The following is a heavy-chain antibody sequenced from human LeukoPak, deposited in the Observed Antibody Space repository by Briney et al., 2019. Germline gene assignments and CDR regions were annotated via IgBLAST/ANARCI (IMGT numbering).Heavy chain of an antibody. Sequence: SVKVSCKASGGTFSSYAIGWVRQAPGQGLEWMGGIIPIFGTANYAQKFQGRVTITTDESTSTAYMELSSLRSEDTAVYYCARSADGYNWGYFDYWGQGTLVTVSS. V-gene: IGHV1-69*05. CDR2: IIPIFGTA. D-gene: IGHD5-24*01. J-gene: IGHJ4*02. CDR1: GGTFSSYA. CDR3: ARSADGYNWGYFDY.